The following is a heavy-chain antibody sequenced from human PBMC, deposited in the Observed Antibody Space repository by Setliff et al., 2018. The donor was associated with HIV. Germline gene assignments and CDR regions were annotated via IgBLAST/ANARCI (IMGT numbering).Heavy chain of an antibody. D-gene: IGHD2-8*01. V-gene: IGHV4-59*01. J-gene: IGHJ3*02. CDR2: IFYSGTT. CDR3: ARDRKLTNTFDI. CDR1: GGSINSYY. Sequence: SETLSLTCTVSGGSINSYYWSWIRQPPGKGLEWIGYIFYSGTTSYNPSLKSRVTISVDTSKNQFSLNLSSVTAADTAVYYCARDRKLTNTFDIWGQGTMVTVSS.